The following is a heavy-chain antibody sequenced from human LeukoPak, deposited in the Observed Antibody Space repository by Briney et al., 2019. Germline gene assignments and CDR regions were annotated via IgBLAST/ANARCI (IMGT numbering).Heavy chain of an antibody. CDR3: ARESTNYYYYYMDV. D-gene: IGHD2-2*01. J-gene: IGHJ6*03. Sequence: PGGSLRPSCAASGLTFSSYEMNWVRQAPGKGLEWVSYISSSGSTIYYADSVKGRFTISRDNAKNSLYLQMNSLRAEDTAVYYCARESTNYYYYYMDVWGKGTTVTISS. CDR1: GLTFSSYE. V-gene: IGHV3-48*03. CDR2: ISSSGSTI.